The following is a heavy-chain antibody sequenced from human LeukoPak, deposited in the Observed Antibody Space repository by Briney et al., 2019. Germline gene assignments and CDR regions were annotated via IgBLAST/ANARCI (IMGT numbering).Heavy chain of an antibody. CDR3: ARGGDYVWGSYQFDY. V-gene: IGHV3-64*01. D-gene: IGHD3-16*01. CDR2: ISSNGGST. CDR1: EFPSRTYP. J-gene: IGHJ4*02. Sequence: AGGPLSLSVPPPEFPSRTYPMPGSRKPQGRDLEYFSPISSNGGSTYYANSVKGRFTISRDNSKNTLYLQMGSLRAEDMAVYYCARGGDYVWGSYQFDYWGQGTLVTVSS.